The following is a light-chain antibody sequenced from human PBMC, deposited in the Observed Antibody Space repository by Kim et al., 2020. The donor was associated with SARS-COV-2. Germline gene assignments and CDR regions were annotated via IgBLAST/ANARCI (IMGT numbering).Light chain of an antibody. J-gene: IGLJ2*01. V-gene: IGLV2-8*01. Sequence: SVPISCTGTSMDVGGYNSVSWYQQHPGKAPKLMIFQVSKRPSGVPDRFSGSKSGNTASLTVSGLQAEDEADYYCSSYAGRNNVVFGGGTQLTVL. CDR3: SSYAGRNNVV. CDR2: QVS. CDR1: SMDVGGYNS.